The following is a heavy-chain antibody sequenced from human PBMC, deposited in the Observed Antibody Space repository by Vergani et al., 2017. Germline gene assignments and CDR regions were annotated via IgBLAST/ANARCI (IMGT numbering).Heavy chain of an antibody. CDR2: IYNSGNG. J-gene: IGHJ2*01. Sequence: QMQLQESGPGLVKASETLSLTCTVSGDSIISRSYYWGWIRQPPGKGLEWIGSIYNSGNGDSSSSLKSRVTISADTSKNQFSLRLTYVTAADTAVYYCASVEYYADGNSHCRASYFDVWGHGTLVTVSS. CDR1: GDSIISRSYY. D-gene: IGHD3-16*01. CDR3: ASVEYYADGNSHCRASYFDV. V-gene: IGHV4-39*01.